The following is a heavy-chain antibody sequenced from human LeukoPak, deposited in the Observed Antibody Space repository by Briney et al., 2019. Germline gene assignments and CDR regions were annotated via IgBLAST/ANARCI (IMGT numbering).Heavy chain of an antibody. J-gene: IGHJ3*02. CDR3: ARVKTLRAYYDILTGYYLGVVDAFDI. CDR1: GYTFTGYY. V-gene: IGHV1-2*02. CDR2: INPNSGGT. D-gene: IGHD3-9*01. Sequence: RASVKVSCKASGYTFTGYYMHWVRQAPGQGLEWMGWINPNSGGTNYAQKFQGRVTMTRDTSISTAYMELSRLRSDDTAVYYCARVKTLRAYYDILTGYYLGVVDAFDIWGQGTMVTVSS.